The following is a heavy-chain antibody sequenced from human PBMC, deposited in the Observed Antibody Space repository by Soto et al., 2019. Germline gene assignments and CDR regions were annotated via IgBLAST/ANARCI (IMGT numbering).Heavy chain of an antibody. CDR3: ARDLGTYSSGWYVPDY. CDR1: GFTFSSYG. Sequence: QVQLVESGGGVVQPGRSLRLSCAASGFTFSSYGMHWVRQAPGKGLEWVAVIWYDGSNKYYADSVKGRFTISRDNSKNTLYLKMNSLRAEDTAVYYCARDLGTYSSGWYVPDYWGQGTLVTVSS. V-gene: IGHV3-33*01. J-gene: IGHJ4*02. CDR2: IWYDGSNK. D-gene: IGHD6-19*01.